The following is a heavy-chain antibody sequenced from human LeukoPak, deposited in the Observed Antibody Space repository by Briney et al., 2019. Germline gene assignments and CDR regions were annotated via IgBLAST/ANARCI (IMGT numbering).Heavy chain of an antibody. CDR2: ISHSGNT. D-gene: IGHD3-22*01. CDR3: AMSFYDISDYSLSGAFDI. J-gene: IGHJ3*02. Sequence: SETLSLTCAVYGGSFSGYYWSWVRQPPGKGLEWIGEISHSGNTNYNSSLKSRVTISLDTSKKQFFLRLSSVTAADTAVYYCAMSFYDISDYSLSGAFDIWGQGTMVTVSS. V-gene: IGHV4-34*01. CDR1: GGSFSGYY.